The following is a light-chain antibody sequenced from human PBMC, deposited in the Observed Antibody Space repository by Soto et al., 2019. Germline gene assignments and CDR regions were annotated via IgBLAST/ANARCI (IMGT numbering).Light chain of an antibody. Sequence: QSVLTQPASVSGSPGQSITISCTGTSSDVGGYNYVSWYQQHPGKAPKLMIYDVSTRPSGVSNRFSGSKSGNTASLTISGLQAEDEADYYCSSYTSSSTVVFGGETKLTVL. V-gene: IGLV2-14*01. CDR2: DVS. CDR1: SSDVGGYNY. J-gene: IGLJ2*01. CDR3: SSYTSSSTVV.